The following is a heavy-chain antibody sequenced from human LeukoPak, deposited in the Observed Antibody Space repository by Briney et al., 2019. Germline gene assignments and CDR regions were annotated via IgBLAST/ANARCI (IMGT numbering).Heavy chain of an antibody. J-gene: IGHJ6*02. CDR1: GYTLTELS. Sequence: ASVKVSCKVSGYTLTELSMHWVRQAPGQGLEWMGWISAYNGNTNYAQKLQGRVTMTTDTSTSTAYMELRSLRSDDTAVYYCARAGSYYYGSGSPTSYGMDVWGQGTTVTVSS. D-gene: IGHD3-10*01. CDR3: ARAGSYYYGSGSPTSYGMDV. V-gene: IGHV1-18*01. CDR2: ISAYNGNT.